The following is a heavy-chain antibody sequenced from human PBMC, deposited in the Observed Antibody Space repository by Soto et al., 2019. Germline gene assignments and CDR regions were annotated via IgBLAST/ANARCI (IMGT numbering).Heavy chain of an antibody. CDR1: GFTFSSYG. Sequence: GGSLRLSCAASGFTFSSYGMHWVRQAPGKGLEWVAVISYDGSNKYYADSVKGRFTISRDNSKNTLYLQMNSLRAEDTAVYYFAKAPAEGSSGWSPSHFDYWGQGTLVTVSS. CDR2: ISYDGSNK. D-gene: IGHD6-19*01. J-gene: IGHJ4*02. CDR3: AKAPAEGSSGWSPSHFDY. V-gene: IGHV3-30*18.